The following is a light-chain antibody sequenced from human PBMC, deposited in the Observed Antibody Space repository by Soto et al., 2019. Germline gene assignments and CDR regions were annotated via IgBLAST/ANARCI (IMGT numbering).Light chain of an antibody. Sequence: IQMTQSPSTLSASVGDTVTLTCRASQSISVSLAWYQQKPGKAPNLLIYDASTLQGGVPSRFSGSGSGTEFTLTVTSLQPDDFATYFCQQYDKYSTFGHGTKVDIK. V-gene: IGKV1-5*01. J-gene: IGKJ1*01. CDR3: QQYDKYST. CDR2: DAS. CDR1: QSISVS.